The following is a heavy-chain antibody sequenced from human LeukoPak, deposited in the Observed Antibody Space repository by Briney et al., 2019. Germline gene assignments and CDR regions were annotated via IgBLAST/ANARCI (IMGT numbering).Heavy chain of an antibody. V-gene: IGHV4-59*12. CDR1: GGSISSYY. J-gene: IGHJ4*02. CDR2: LYYSGST. CDR3: ATTTIRLGY. D-gene: IGHD1-14*01. Sequence: SETLSLTCTVSGGSISSYYWSWIRQPPGKGLEWIGYLYYSGSTNYNPSLKSRVTISIDTSKNQFSLKLSSVTAADTAVYYCATTTIRLGYWGQGTLVTVSS.